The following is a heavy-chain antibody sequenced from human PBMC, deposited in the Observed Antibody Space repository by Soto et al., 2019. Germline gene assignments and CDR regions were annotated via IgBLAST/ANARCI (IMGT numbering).Heavy chain of an antibody. CDR2: IIPIFGTA. Sequence: GASVKVSCKASGGTFSSYAISWVRQAPGQGLEWMGGIIPIFGTANYAQKFQGRVTITADESTSTAYMELSSLRSEDTAVYYCARDDVAYCGGDCSHPRYWGQGTLVTVSS. J-gene: IGHJ4*02. D-gene: IGHD2-21*02. CDR1: GGTFSSYA. CDR3: ARDDVAYCGGDCSHPRY. V-gene: IGHV1-69*13.